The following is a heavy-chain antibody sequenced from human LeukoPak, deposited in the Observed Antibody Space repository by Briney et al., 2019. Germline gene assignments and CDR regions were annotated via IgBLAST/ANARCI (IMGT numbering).Heavy chain of an antibody. V-gene: IGHV1-46*01. J-gene: IGHJ3*02. CDR1: GYTFTSYY. Sequence: ASVKVYCKAYGYTFTSYYMHWVRQAPGQVLEWMGIITPSDGSTSYAQKFQGRVTMTRDTSTSTVYMELSSLRSEDTAVYYCARAFHDAFDIWGQGTMVTVSS. CDR3: ARAFHDAFDI. CDR2: ITPSDGST.